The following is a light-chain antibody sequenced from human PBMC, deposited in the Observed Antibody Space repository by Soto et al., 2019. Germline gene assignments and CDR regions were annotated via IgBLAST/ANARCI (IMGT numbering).Light chain of an antibody. Sequence: DIQLTQSPSFLSASVGDRVTITCRASRGISSYLAWYQQKPGKAPKLLIYAASTLHTGVPSRFSGSGSGTEFTLTISSLQPEDFATYYCQHYNSYSEAFGQGTKVDI. CDR2: AAS. CDR3: QHYNSYSEA. CDR1: RGISSY. V-gene: IGKV1-9*01. J-gene: IGKJ1*01.